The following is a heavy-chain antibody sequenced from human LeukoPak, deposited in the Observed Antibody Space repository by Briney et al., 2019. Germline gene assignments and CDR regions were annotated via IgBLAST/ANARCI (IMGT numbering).Heavy chain of an antibody. CDR1: GFTLSYYT. J-gene: IGHJ4*02. Sequence: GGSLRLSCAASGFTLSYYTMNWVRQAPGKGLQWVSSISTSSSFINYADSVKGRFTIPRDNANNSLYLQMNSLRAEDTALYYCARDDNWNDKPFDHWGQGVLVTVSS. CDR3: ARDDNWNDKPFDH. CDR2: ISTSSSFI. V-gene: IGHV3-21*04. D-gene: IGHD1-20*01.